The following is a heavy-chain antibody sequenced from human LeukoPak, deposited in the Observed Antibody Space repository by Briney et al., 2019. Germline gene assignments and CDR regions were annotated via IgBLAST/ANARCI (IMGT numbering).Heavy chain of an antibody. CDR3: ARGMIAASELGLA. CDR2: INHSGIT. D-gene: IGHD6-13*01. V-gene: IGHV4-34*01. CDR1: GGPFSGYY. J-gene: IGHJ4*02. Sequence: SETLSLTCVVYGGPFSGYYRSWIRQPPGKGLEWIGEINHSGITRYNPSLKSRVTISVDTSKSQFSLNLNSVTAADTAVYYCARGMIAASELGLARGQGILVTVSS.